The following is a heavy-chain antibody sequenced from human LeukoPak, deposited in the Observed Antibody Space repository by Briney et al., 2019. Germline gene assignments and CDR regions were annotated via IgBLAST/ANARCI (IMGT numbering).Heavy chain of an antibody. V-gene: IGHV4-39*07. Sequence: SETLSLTCTVSAGSITSSSYSWGWIRQPPGKGLEWIGSIYYSGSTYYNPSLKSRVTISVDTSKNQFSLKLSSVTAADTAVYYCARYSSGYLNWFDPWGQGTLVTVSS. CDR3: ARYSSGYLNWFDP. CDR2: IYYSGST. CDR1: AGSITSSSYS. J-gene: IGHJ5*02. D-gene: IGHD3-22*01.